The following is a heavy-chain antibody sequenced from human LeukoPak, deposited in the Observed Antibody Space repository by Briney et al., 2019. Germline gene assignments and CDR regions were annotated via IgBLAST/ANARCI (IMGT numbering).Heavy chain of an antibody. CDR2: ISSSSSYI. D-gene: IGHD3-22*01. Sequence: GGSLRLSCAASGFTFSSYSMNWVRQAPGKGLEWVSSISSSSSYIYYADSVKGRFTISRDNAKSSLYLQMNSLRAEDTAVYYCARDGDDSSGYYYFDYWGQGTLVTVSS. CDR1: GFTFSSYS. J-gene: IGHJ4*02. CDR3: ARDGDDSSGYYYFDY. V-gene: IGHV3-21*01.